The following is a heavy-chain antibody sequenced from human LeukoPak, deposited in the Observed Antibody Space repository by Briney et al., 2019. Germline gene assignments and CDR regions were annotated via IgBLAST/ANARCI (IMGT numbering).Heavy chain of an antibody. CDR1: GGSISGNY. CDR2: IYTSGST. CDR3: AREYCSSTSCFHYNYYYYMDV. Sequence: SETLSLTCTVSGGSISGNYWSWIRQPAGKGLEWIGRIYTSGSTNYNPSLKSRVTRSVDTSKNQFSLKLSSVTAADTAVYYCAREYCSSTSCFHYNYYYYMDVWGKGTTVTVSS. D-gene: IGHD2-2*01. V-gene: IGHV4-4*07. J-gene: IGHJ6*03.